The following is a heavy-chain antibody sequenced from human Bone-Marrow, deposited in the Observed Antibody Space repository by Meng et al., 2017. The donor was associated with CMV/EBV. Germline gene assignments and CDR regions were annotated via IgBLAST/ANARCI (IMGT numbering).Heavy chain of an antibody. V-gene: IGHV4-34*01. D-gene: IGHD2-15*01. Sequence: VSGGSFGGYCWSCIRQPPGKGLGWIGEINHSGSTNYNPSLKSRVTISVDTSKNQFSLKLSSVTAADTAVYYCARGLRCSGGSCQYDYWGQGTLVTVSS. CDR3: ARGLRCSGGSCQYDY. CDR1: GGSFGGYC. J-gene: IGHJ4*02. CDR2: INHSGST.